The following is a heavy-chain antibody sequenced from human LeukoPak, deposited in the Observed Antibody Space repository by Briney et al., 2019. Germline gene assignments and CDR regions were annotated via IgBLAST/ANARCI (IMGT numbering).Heavy chain of an antibody. D-gene: IGHD2-21*01. J-gene: IGHJ6*03. CDR3: AREPADPGHLVVLAVVGCMDV. V-gene: IGHV4-61*02. Sequence: SETLSLTCTVSGASISSGSYYWSWIRQPAGQGLEWIVRIYTSGNTNNNPSLKSRVAISIDTSKNQFSLKLSSVTAADTAVYYCAREPADPGHLVVLAVVGCMDVWGNGTTVTVSS. CDR2: IYTSGNT. CDR1: GASISSGSYY.